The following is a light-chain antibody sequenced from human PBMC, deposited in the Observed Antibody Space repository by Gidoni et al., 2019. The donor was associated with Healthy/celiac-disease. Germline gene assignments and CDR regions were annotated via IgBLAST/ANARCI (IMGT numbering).Light chain of an antibody. J-gene: IGKJ3*01. V-gene: IGKV3-20*01. CDR1: QRVSSSY. CDR2: GAS. Sequence: EIVWTQSPGTLSLSPGERATLSCRASQRVSSSYLAWYQQTPGQAPRLLIYGASSRATGIPDMFSGSGSGTDFTLTISRLEPEEFAVYYCPQNGSSLLFGPGTKVEIK. CDR3: PQNGSSLL.